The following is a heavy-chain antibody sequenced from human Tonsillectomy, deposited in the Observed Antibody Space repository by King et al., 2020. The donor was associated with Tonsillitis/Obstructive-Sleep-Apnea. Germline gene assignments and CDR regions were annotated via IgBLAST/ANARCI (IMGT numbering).Heavy chain of an antibody. V-gene: IGHV3-30*04. Sequence: QVQLVESGGGVVQPGGSLRLSCAASGFTFSSYAMHWVRQAPGKGLEGVAVISYDESNKYYADAVKGRLTISRDNSKNTLYLQMNSLRAEDTAVYYCARDSTVTQFDYWGQGTLVTVSS. CDR1: GFTFSSYA. CDR2: ISYDESNK. D-gene: IGHD4-17*01. CDR3: ARDSTVTQFDY. J-gene: IGHJ4*02.